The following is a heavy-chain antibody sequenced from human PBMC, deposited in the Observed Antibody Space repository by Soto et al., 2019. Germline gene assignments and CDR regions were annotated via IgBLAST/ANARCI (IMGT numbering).Heavy chain of an antibody. J-gene: IGHJ4*02. CDR2: IIPIFGTA. V-gene: IGHV1-69*06. CDR1: GGTFSSYA. CDR3: ASQTPLYYFDY. Sequence: ASVKVSCKASGGTFSSYAISWVRQAPGQGLEWMGGIIPIFGTANYAQKFQGRVTITADKSTSTAYMELSSLRSEDTAVYYCASQTPLYYFDYWGQGTLVTVSS.